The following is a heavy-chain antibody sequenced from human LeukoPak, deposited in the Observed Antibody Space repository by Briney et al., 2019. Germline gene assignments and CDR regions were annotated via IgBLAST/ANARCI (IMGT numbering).Heavy chain of an antibody. V-gene: IGHV4-59*08. J-gene: IGHJ4*02. D-gene: IGHD3-9*01. CDR1: GGSISNYY. CDR3: ARHVWLQPFDY. Sequence: PSETLSLTCTVSGGSISNYYWSWIRQPPGKGLEWIGYIYYSGSTNYNPSLKSRVTISLDTSKNQFSLKLSSVTAADTAVYYCARHVWLQPFDYWGQGTLVTVSS. CDR2: IYYSGST.